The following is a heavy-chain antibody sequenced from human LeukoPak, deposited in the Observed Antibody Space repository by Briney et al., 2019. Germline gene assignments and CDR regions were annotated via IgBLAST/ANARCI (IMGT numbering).Heavy chain of an antibody. CDR1: GFTFSNYA. CDR3: AREVRGNLDY. J-gene: IGHJ4*02. CDR2: ISYDGSNK. Sequence: GGSLRLSCAASGFTFSNYALHWVRQPPGKGLEWVAVISYDGSNKFYADSVRGRFSISRDSSKNTLYLQMNSLRSEDTAVYYCAREVRGNLDYWGQGTLVTVSS. V-gene: IGHV3-30*04. D-gene: IGHD2-15*01.